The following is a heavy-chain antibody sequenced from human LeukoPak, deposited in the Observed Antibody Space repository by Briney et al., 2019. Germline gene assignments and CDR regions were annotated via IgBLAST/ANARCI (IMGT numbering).Heavy chain of an antibody. Sequence: SETLSLTCTVSGGSISSYYWSWIRQPPGKGLEWIGYIYYSGSTNYNPSLKSRVTISVDTSKNQFSLKLTSVTAADTAVYYCAREVVVVVPAAAGADYSRYENFDYWGQGALVTVSS. J-gene: IGHJ4*02. CDR1: GGSISSYY. D-gene: IGHD2-2*01. V-gene: IGHV4-59*12. CDR3: AREVVVVVPAAAGADYSRYENFDY. CDR2: IYYSGST.